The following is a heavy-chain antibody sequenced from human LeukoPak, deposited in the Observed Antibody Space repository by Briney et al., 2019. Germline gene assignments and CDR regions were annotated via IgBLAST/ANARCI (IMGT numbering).Heavy chain of an antibody. CDR1: GGTFSSFP. J-gene: IGHJ4*02. CDR2: MNPNSGNT. Sequence: ASVKVSCKASGGTFSSFPINWVRQATGQGLEWMGWMNPNSGNTGYAQKFQGRVTMTRNTSISTAYMELSSLRSEDTAVYYCARGHEDYWGQGTLVTVSS. CDR3: ARGHEDY. V-gene: IGHV1-8*02.